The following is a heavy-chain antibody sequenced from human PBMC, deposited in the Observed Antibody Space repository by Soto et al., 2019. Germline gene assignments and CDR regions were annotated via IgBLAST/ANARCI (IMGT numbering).Heavy chain of an antibody. CDR2: ISSSSTI. V-gene: IGHV3-48*02. D-gene: IGHD3-22*01. CDR1: GFTFSSYS. Sequence: LRLSCAASGFTFSSYSMNWVRQAPGKGLEWVSYISSSSTIYYADSVKGRFTISRDNAKNSLYLQMNSLRDEDTAVYYCARKNTYYYDSSGRMDVWGQGTTVTVSS. J-gene: IGHJ6*02. CDR3: ARKNTYYYDSSGRMDV.